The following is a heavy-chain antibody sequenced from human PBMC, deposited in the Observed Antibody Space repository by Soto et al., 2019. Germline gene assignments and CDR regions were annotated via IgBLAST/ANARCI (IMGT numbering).Heavy chain of an antibody. CDR3: ARDRMYHDGVAL. Sequence: DSVKGRFTISRDNSKNTVYLQMDSPRADDTAVYYWARDRMYHDGVALWGRGTLVTVSS. J-gene: IGHJ2*01. V-gene: IGHV3-30*07. D-gene: IGHD2-2*01.